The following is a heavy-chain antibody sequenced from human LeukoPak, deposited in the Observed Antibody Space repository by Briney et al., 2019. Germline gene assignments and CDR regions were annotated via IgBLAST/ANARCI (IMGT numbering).Heavy chain of an antibody. D-gene: IGHD6-13*01. CDR3: AKDRIAAAGTVDY. V-gene: IGHV3-23*01. Sequence: PGGSLRLSCAASGFTFSSYAMTWVRQAPGKGLEWVSAISGSGDTTYYADSVKGRFTISRDNSKNTLYLQMNSLRAEDTAIYYCAKDRIAAAGTVDYWGQGTLVTVSS. J-gene: IGHJ4*02. CDR1: GFTFSSYA. CDR2: ISGSGDTT.